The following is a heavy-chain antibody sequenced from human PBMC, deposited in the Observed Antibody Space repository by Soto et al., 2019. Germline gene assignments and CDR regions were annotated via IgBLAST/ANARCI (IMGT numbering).Heavy chain of an antibody. CDR3: ARAWFGELSEYYFDY. CDR2: IYYSGST. V-gene: IGHV4-39*01. J-gene: IGHJ4*02. D-gene: IGHD3-10*01. CDR1: GGSISSSSYY. Sequence: SETLSLTCTVSGGSISSSSYYWGWIRQPPGKGLEWIGSIYYSGSTYYNPSLKSRVTISVDTSKNQFSLKLSSVTAADTAVYYCARAWFGELSEYYFDYWGQGTLVTVSS.